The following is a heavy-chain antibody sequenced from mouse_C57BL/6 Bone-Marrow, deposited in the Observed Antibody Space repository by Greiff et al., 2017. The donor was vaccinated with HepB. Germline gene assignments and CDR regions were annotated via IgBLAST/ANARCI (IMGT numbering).Heavy chain of an antibody. CDR1: GYTFTDYE. CDR2: IDPETGGT. J-gene: IGHJ3*01. D-gene: IGHD1-1*01. CDR3: TYYYAVEAWFAY. Sequence: QVQLQQSGAELVRPGASVTLSCKASGYTFTDYEMHWVKQTPVHGLDWIGAIDPETGGTAFIQKFKGKAILTADKSSSTAYMELHSLTSEDSAVYYCTYYYAVEAWFAYWGQGTLVTGAA. V-gene: IGHV1-15*01.